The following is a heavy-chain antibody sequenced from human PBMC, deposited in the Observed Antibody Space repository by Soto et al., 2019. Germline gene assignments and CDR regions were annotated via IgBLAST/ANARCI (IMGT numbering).Heavy chain of an antibody. V-gene: IGHV1-69*01. CDR3: ARDQSSGYYPSFDY. D-gene: IGHD3-22*01. CDR2: IIPIFGTA. Sequence: QVQLVQSGAEVKKPGSSVKVSCKASEGTFSSYAISWVRQAPGQGLEWMGGIIPIFGTANYAQKFQGRVTITADESTSTAYMELSSLRSEDTAVYYCARDQSSGYYPSFDYWGQRTLVTVSS. CDR1: EGTFSSYA. J-gene: IGHJ4*02.